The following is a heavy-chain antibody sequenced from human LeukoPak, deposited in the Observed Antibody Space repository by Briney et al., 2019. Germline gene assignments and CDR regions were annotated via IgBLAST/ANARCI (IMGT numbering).Heavy chain of an antibody. CDR1: GYTFTSYG. Sequence: SVKVSCKASGYTFTSYGISWVRQAPGQGLEWMGGIIPIFGTANYAQKFQGRVTITADESTSTAYMELSSLRSEDTAVYYCARDAGYSYGYSYWGQGTLVTVSS. CDR2: IIPIFGTA. V-gene: IGHV1-69*13. CDR3: ARDAGYSYGYSY. D-gene: IGHD5-18*01. J-gene: IGHJ4*02.